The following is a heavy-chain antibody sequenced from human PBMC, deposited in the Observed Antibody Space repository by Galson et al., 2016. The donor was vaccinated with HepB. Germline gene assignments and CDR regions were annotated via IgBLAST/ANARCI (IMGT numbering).Heavy chain of an antibody. D-gene: IGHD3-9*01. V-gene: IGHV1-2*02. CDR1: GYTFTGYH. CDR2: ISPDNGGT. Sequence: SVKVSCKASGYTFTGYHMHWVRQAPGQGPEWMGWISPDNGGTTYAQKFQGRVTMTRDTSISTAYMEPSRLRSDDTAVYYCARPLDALYYYYYGMDVWGQGTPVTVSS. CDR3: ARPLDALYYYYYGMDV. J-gene: IGHJ6*02.